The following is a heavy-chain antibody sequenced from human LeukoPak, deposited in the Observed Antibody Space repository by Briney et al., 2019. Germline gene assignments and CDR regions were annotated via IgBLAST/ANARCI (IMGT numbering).Heavy chain of an antibody. CDR1: GGSISSYY. Sequence: SETLSLTCTVSGGSISSYYWRWIRQPPGKGLEWIGYIYYSGSTNYNPSLKSRVTILVDTSKNQFSLKLSSVTAADTAVYYCARVPSYYYDSSGHAFDIWGQGTMVTVSS. V-gene: IGHV4-59*08. J-gene: IGHJ3*02. CDR2: IYYSGST. CDR3: ARVPSYYYDSSGHAFDI. D-gene: IGHD3-22*01.